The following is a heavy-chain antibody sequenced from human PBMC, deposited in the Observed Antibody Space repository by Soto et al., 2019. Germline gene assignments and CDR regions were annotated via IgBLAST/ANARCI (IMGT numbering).Heavy chain of an antibody. CDR3: ALSWDCSSTSCYSTYYYYGMDV. CDR2: IDPSDSYT. CDR1: GYSFTSYW. V-gene: IGHV5-10-1*01. D-gene: IGHD2-2*01. J-gene: IGHJ6*02. Sequence: GESLKISCKGSGYSFTSYWISWVRQMPGKGLEWMGRIDPSDSYTNYSPSLQGHVTISADKSISTAYLQWSSPKASDTAMYYCALSWDCSSTSCYSTYYYYGMDVWGQGTTVTVSS.